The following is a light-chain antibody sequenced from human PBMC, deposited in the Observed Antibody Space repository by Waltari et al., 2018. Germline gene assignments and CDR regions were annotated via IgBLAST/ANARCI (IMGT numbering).Light chain of an antibody. CDR1: NIGTYS. Sequence: SYVVTQPPSVSVAPGETATITCGGDNIGTYSVHWYQQKAGQAPVLVIFYDRDRPSGIPDRFSGSKSGTSATLGISGLNTGDEADYYCATWDNSLNAGVFGGGTRLTVL. V-gene: IGLV3-21*04. CDR3: ATWDNSLNAGV. CDR2: YDR. J-gene: IGLJ3*02.